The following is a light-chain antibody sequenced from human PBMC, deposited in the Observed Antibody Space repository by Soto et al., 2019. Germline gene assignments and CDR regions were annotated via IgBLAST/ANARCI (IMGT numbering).Light chain of an antibody. J-gene: IGKJ4*01. V-gene: IGKV1-9*01. CDR1: QDIAIY. CDR3: QQLRMYPST. Sequence: IQLTQSPSSLSASVGDRVTITCRASQDIAIYLAWYQQKPGEAPKLLIYAASTLYGGVPSRFSGSRSGTDFALTITSLQAEDFATYYCQQLRMYPSTLGGGTNVEIK. CDR2: AAS.